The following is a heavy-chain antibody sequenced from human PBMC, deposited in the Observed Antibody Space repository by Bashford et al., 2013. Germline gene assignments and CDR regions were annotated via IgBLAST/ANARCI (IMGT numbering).Heavy chain of an antibody. D-gene: IGHD1-1*01. CDR3: ARDHRVSGTNSFGY. J-gene: IGHJ4*02. V-gene: IGHV1-8*01. CDR2: MNPNSGNT. Sequence: VASVKVSCKASGLRPSPVMISTGCDRPLDKGLSGWGWMNPNSGNTGYAQKFQGRVTMTRNTSISTAYMELSSLRSEDTAVYYCARDHRVSGTNSFGYWGQGTLVTVSS. CDR1: GLRPSPVM.